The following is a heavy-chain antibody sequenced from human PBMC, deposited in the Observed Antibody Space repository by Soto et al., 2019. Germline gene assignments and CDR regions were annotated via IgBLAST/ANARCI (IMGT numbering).Heavy chain of an antibody. CDR2: IYYSGST. D-gene: IGHD6-19*01. J-gene: IGHJ6*02. V-gene: IGHV4-59*12. CDR3: ARFSGSYYYAMDV. Sequence: TSETLSLTCTVSGGSISSYYWSWIRQPPGKGLEWIGYIYYSGSTNYNPSLKSRVTISVDTSKNQFSLKLSSVTAADTVLYYCARFSGSYYYAMDVWGQGSTVTVSS. CDR1: GGSISSYY.